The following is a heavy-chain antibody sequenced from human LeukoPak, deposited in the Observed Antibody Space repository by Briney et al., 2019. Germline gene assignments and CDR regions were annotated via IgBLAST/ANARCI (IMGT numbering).Heavy chain of an antibody. Sequence: GASVKVSCKASGYTFTCYYVHWVRQAPGQGLEWMGWINPNSGGTNYAQKFQGRVTMTRDTSITTAYMELSRLRSDDTAVYYCARDFGRGYQLLLSNWFDPWGQGTLVTVSS. D-gene: IGHD2-2*01. CDR2: INPNSGGT. J-gene: IGHJ5*02. CDR1: GYTFTCYY. V-gene: IGHV1-2*02. CDR3: ARDFGRGYQLLLSNWFDP.